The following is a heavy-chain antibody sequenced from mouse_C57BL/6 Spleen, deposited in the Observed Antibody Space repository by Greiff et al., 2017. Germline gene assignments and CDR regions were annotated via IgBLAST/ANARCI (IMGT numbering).Heavy chain of an antibody. D-gene: IGHD2-2*01. CDR3: ARSRDGLRAYDY. CDR1: GYSFTGYY. CDR2: IYPNNGVS. V-gene: IGHV1-31*01. Sequence: VQLLQSGPELVKPGASVKISCKASGYSFTGYYMHWVKQSHGNILDWIGYIYPNNGVSSYNQNVKGKATLTVDKSSSTAYMELRSLTSEDAAVYYCARSRDGLRAYDYWGKGTTLTVSS. J-gene: IGHJ2*01.